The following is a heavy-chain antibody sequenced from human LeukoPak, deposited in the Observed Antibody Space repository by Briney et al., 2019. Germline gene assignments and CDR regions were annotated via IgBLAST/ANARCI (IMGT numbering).Heavy chain of an antibody. Sequence: GESLKISCKGSGYSFTSYWIGWVRQMPGKGQEWMGIIYPGDSDTRYSPSFQGQVTISADKSISTAYLQWSSLKASDTAMYYCARTTMVRGVIDGMDVWGKGTTITVSS. CDR2: IYPGDSDT. J-gene: IGHJ6*04. CDR3: ARTTMVRGVIDGMDV. CDR1: GYSFTSYW. V-gene: IGHV5-51*01. D-gene: IGHD3-10*01.